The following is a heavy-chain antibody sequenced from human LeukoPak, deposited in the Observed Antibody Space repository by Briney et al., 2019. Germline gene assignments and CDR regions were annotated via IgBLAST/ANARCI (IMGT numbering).Heavy chain of an antibody. D-gene: IGHD3-9*01. CDR2: IYYSGST. J-gene: IGHJ3*02. Sequence: NPSETLSLTCAVSGYSISSSNWWGWIRQPPGKGLEWIGYIYYSGSTYYNPSLKSRVTMSVDTSKNQFSLKLSSVTAADTVVYYCAGRLRYQLHAFDIWGQGTMVTVSS. CDR1: GYSISSSNW. V-gene: IGHV4-28*01. CDR3: AGRLRYQLHAFDI.